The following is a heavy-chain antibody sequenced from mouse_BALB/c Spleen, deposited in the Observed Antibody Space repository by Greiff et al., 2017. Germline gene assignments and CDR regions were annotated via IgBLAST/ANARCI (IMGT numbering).Heavy chain of an antibody. V-gene: IGHV1-4*02. D-gene: IGHD1-2*01. Sequence: QVQLQQSAAELARPGASVKMSCKASGYTFTSYTMHWVKQRPGQGLEWIGYINPSSGYTEYNQKFKDKTTLTADKSSSTAYMQLSSLTSEDSAVYYCARVTTATKNAMDYWGQGTSVTVSA. CDR1: GYTFTSYT. CDR3: ARVTTATKNAMDY. J-gene: IGHJ4*01. CDR2: INPSSGYT.